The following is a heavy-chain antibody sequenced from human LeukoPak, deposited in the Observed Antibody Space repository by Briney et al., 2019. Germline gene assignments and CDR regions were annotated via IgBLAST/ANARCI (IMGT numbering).Heavy chain of an antibody. V-gene: IGHV3-53*05. D-gene: IGHD1-7*01. CDR2: IYSGGST. CDR3: AKDINWNYLSSFDY. CDR1: GFTVSSNY. Sequence: GGSLRLSCAASGFTVSSNYMSWVRQAPGKGLEWVSVIYSGGSTYYADSVKGRFTISRDNAKNSLYLQMNSLRAEDTALYYCAKDINWNYLSSFDYWGQGTLVTVSS. J-gene: IGHJ4*02.